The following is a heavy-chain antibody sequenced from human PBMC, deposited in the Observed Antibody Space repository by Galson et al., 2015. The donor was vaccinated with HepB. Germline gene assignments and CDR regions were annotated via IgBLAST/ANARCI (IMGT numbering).Heavy chain of an antibody. D-gene: IGHD6-13*01. CDR2: IIPILGIA. CDR3: ARGYSSSWTGVFDP. Sequence: SVKVSCKASGGTFSSYAISWVRQAPGQGLEWMGRIIPILGIANYAQKFQGRVTITADKSTSTAYMELSSLRSEDTAVYYCARGYSSSWTGVFDPWGQGTLVTVSS. CDR1: GGTFSSYA. V-gene: IGHV1-69*04. J-gene: IGHJ5*02.